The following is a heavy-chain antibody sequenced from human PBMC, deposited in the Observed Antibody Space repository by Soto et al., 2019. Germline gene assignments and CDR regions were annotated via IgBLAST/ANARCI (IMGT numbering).Heavy chain of an antibody. V-gene: IGHV3-11*01. D-gene: IGHD3-3*01. CDR3: ARGGTYDFWSGQTNYYGMDV. Sequence: GGSLRLSCAASEFTFSDYYMAWIRQTPGKGLEWVSYISSTSSAIYYADSVKGRFNISRDNAKNSLYLQMSSLRLGDTALYYCARGGTYDFWSGQTNYYGMDVWGQGTSVTVYS. J-gene: IGHJ6*02. CDR1: EFTFSDYY. CDR2: ISSTSSAI.